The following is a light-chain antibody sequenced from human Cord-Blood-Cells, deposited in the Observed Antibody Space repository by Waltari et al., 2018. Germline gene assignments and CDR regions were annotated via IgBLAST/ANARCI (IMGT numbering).Light chain of an antibody. Sequence: SYDLNPPPSVSVSPGPTASITCSGAKLGDKYACWYQQKPGQSPVLVIYQDSKRPSGIPGRFSGSNSGNTATLTISGTQAMDEADYYCQAWDSSTYVFGTGTKVTVL. V-gene: IGLV3-1*01. CDR2: QDS. J-gene: IGLJ1*01. CDR3: QAWDSSTYV. CDR1: KLGDKY.